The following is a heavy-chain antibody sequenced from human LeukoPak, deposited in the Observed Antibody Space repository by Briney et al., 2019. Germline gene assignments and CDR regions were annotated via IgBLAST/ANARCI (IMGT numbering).Heavy chain of an antibody. Sequence: SETLSLTCTVSGGSISGYYWSWIRQPAGKGLEWIGRIYTSGTTNYNPSLKSRVTMSLDTSKNQFSLELTSVTAADTAVYYCARSLSAAGTWDYFDYWGQGTLVTVST. CDR3: ARSLSAAGTWDYFDY. CDR1: GGSISGYY. J-gene: IGHJ4*02. D-gene: IGHD1-7*01. CDR2: IYTSGTT. V-gene: IGHV4-4*07.